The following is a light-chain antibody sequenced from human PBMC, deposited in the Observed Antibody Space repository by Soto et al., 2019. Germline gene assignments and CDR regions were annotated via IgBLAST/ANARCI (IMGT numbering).Light chain of an antibody. J-gene: IGKJ3*01. CDR1: QDISNY. CDR2: DAS. CDR3: QQYDNL. V-gene: IGKV1-33*01. Sequence: DIQMTQSPSSLSASVGDRVTITCQASQDISNYLNWYQQKPGKAPKLLIYDASNLATGVPSRFSGSGSGTDFTFTISSLQPEDIATYYCQQYDNLFGPGTKVDIK.